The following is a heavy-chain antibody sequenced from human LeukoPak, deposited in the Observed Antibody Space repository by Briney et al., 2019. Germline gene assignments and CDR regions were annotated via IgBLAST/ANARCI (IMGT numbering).Heavy chain of an antibody. J-gene: IGHJ4*02. CDR2: IYYSGST. CDR1: GGSFSSYY. Sequence: SETLSLTCTVSGGSFSSYYWSWIRQPPGKGLEWIGYIYYSGSTNYNPSLKSRVTISVDTSKNQFSLKLTSLTAADTAVYYCARGSRNYNNYEGADYWGQGTLVAVSS. V-gene: IGHV4-59*12. CDR3: ARGSRNYNNYEGADY. D-gene: IGHD4-11*01.